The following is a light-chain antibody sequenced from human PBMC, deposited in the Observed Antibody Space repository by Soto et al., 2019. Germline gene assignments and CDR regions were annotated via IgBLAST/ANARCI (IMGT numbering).Light chain of an antibody. Sequence: SYELTQPPSVSVSPGQTVRITCSGDALPKQYAYWYYQKPGRAPVVVIFQDTERPSGIPERFSGSKSGNTASLTVSGLQPEDEADYYCSSYAGRNVIFGGGTKLTVL. V-gene: IGLV3-25*02. J-gene: IGLJ2*01. CDR2: QDT. CDR1: ALPKQY. CDR3: SSYAGRNVI.